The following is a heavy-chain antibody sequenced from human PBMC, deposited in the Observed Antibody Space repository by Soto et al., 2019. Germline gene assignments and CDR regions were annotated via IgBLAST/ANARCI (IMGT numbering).Heavy chain of an antibody. CDR3: ARGNSSSSGYDY. Sequence: QVRLQESGPGLVKPSQTLSLTCTVSGGSISSGGYYWSWSRQHPGKGLEWIGYIYYSGSTYYNPSLKSRVTISVDTSKNHFSLKLSSVTAADTAVYYCARGNSSSSGYDYWGQGTLVTVSS. V-gene: IGHV4-31*03. D-gene: IGHD6-6*01. CDR1: GGSISSGGYY. J-gene: IGHJ4*02. CDR2: IYYSGST.